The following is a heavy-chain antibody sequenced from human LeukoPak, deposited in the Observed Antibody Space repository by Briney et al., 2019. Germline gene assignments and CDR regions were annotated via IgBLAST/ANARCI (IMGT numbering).Heavy chain of an antibody. Sequence: GGSLRLSCAASGFTLSTYAMSWVRQSPGKGLEWVAATSSSDAGTYHADSVRGRFTISRDNSKNTLYLQMNSLRAEDAAVYFCAKAPVTSCRGAYCYPFDSWGQGTLVTVSS. CDR2: TSSSDAGT. V-gene: IGHV3-23*01. CDR3: AKAPVTSCRGAYCYPFDS. J-gene: IGHJ4*02. D-gene: IGHD2-21*01. CDR1: GFTLSTYA.